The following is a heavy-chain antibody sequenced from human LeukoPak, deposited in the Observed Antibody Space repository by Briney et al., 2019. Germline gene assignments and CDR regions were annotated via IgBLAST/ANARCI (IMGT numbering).Heavy chain of an antibody. V-gene: IGHV3-30*03. CDR1: GFTFRNYG. CDR3: ARGDYDFWSPFDY. D-gene: IGHD3-3*01. CDR2: ISHHGSDK. Sequence: GGSLRLSCAASGFTFRNYGIHWVRQAPGKGLEWVALISHHGSDKYYADSVKGRFTISRDNSKNTLYLQMNSLKPEDTAVYYCARGDYDFWSPFDYWGQGTLVTVSS. J-gene: IGHJ4*02.